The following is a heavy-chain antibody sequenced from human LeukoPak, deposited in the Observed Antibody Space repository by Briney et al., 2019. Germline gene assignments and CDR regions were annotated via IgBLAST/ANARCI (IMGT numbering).Heavy chain of an antibody. CDR3: ARGDIVVRGFDP. Sequence: SETLSLTCTVSGGSISSSSYYWGWIRQPPGKGLEWIGSIYYSGSTYYNPSLKSRVTISVDTSKNQFSLKLSSVTAADTAVYYCARGDIVVRGFDPWGQGTLVTVSS. CDR1: GGSISSSSYY. J-gene: IGHJ5*02. D-gene: IGHD2-15*01. V-gene: IGHV4-39*07. CDR2: IYYSGST.